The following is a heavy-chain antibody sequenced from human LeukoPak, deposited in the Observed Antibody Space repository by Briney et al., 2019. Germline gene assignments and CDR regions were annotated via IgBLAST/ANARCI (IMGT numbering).Heavy chain of an antibody. V-gene: IGHV1-8*01. CDR1: GYTFTSYD. CDR2: MNPNSGNT. CDR3: ARSGCSSTNCYYDAFDI. D-gene: IGHD2-2*01. J-gene: IGHJ3*02. Sequence: GASVKVSCKASGYTFTSYDINWVRQATGQGLEWMGWMNPNSGNTGYAQKFQGRVTMTRNTSISTAYVELSSLRSEDTAVYYCARSGCSSTNCYYDAFDIWGQGTMVTVSS.